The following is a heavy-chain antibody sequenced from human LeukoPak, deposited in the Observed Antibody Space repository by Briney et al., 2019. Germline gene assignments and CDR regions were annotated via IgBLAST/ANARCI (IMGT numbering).Heavy chain of an antibody. CDR1: GFTFSSYA. V-gene: IGHV3-23*01. Sequence: GGSLRLSCAASGFTFSSYAMSWVRQAPGRGLEWVSAISGSGDSTYYADSVRGRFTISRDNSKNTLYLQMNSLRAEDTAVYYCAKCLVGATTFDYWGQGTLVTVSS. CDR2: ISGSGDST. J-gene: IGHJ4*02. CDR3: AKCLVGATTFDY. D-gene: IGHD1-26*01.